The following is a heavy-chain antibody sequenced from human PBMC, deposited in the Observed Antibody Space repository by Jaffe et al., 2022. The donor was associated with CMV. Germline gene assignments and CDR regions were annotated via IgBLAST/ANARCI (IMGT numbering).Heavy chain of an antibody. V-gene: IGHV3-53*02. Sequence: EVQLVETGGDLVQPGGSLRLSCAASGFTVSDNYMSWVRQAPGKGLEWVSVFYSGGATSYADSVKGRFTISRDKSKNTLFLQMNSLRAEDTAVYYCARGAMTHNYFDYWGQGTLVTVSS. CDR1: GFTVSDNY. CDR2: FYSGGAT. CDR3: ARGAMTHNYFDY. J-gene: IGHJ4*02. D-gene: IGHD2-21*02.